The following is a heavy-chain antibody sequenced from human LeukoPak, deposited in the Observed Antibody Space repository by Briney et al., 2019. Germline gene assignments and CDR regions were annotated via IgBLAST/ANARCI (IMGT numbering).Heavy chain of an antibody. V-gene: IGHV3-23*01. D-gene: IGHD2-15*01. CDR2: ISDSGAGT. J-gene: IGHJ4*02. Sequence: GGSLRLSCAASGFTFSNYGMSWVRQAPGKGLEWVSAISDSGAGTYYADSVKGRFTISRDNSKNTPFLQMNSLRAEDTAVYYCARSGLNRFDYWGQGTLITVSS. CDR1: GFTFSNYG. CDR3: ARSGLNRFDY.